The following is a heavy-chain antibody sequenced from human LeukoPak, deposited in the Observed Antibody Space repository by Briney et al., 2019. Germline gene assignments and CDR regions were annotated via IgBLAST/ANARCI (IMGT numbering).Heavy chain of an antibody. J-gene: IGHJ3*02. V-gene: IGHV3-21*01. Sequence: GGSLRLSCAASGFTFSSYSMNWVRQAPGKGLEWVSSISSSSSYIYYADSVKGRFTISRDNAKNSLYLQMNSLRAEDTAVYHCARDFFSRVSSGWPHAFDIWGQGTMVTVSS. CDR2: ISSSSSYI. CDR3: ARDFFSRVSSGWPHAFDI. D-gene: IGHD6-19*01. CDR1: GFTFSSYS.